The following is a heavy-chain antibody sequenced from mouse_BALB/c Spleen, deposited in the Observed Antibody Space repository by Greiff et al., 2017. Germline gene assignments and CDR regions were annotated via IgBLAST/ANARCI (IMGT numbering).Heavy chain of an antibody. D-gene: IGHD1-2*01. J-gene: IGHJ3*01. CDR3: ARPTASWFAY. CDR1: GFTFSSFG. Sequence: EVKLVESGGGLVQPGGSRKLSCAASGFTFSSFGMHWVRQAPEKGLEWVAYISSGSSTIYYADTVKGRFTISRDNPKNTLFLQMTSLRSEDTAMYYCARPTASWFAYWGQGTLVTVSA. CDR2: ISSGSSTI. V-gene: IGHV5-17*02.